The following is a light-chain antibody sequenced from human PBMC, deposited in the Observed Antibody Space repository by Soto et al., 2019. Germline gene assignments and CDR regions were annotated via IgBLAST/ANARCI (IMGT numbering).Light chain of an antibody. V-gene: IGKV3-15*01. Sequence: EVVVTQSPSTLSVSLGQRATLSCRTIQTINNNLAWYRQKPGQAPSLLIYGISTRATGLPARFSGAGSGTEFTLTISSLQAEDSALYYCQQYYSWPHTFGQGTKLEIK. J-gene: IGKJ2*01. CDR3: QQYYSWPHT. CDR1: QTINNN. CDR2: GIS.